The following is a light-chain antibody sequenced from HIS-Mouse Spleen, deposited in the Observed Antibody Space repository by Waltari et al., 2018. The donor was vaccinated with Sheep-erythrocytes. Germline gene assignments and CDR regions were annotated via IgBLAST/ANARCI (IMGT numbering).Light chain of an antibody. J-gene: IGLJ2*01. CDR3: SSYAGSNNLMV. CDR2: EVS. Sequence: QSALTQPPSASGSPGQSVTIPCTGTSSDVGGYNYVSWYQTHPGKAPKLMIYEVSKRPSGVPDRFSGSKSGNTASLTVSGLQAEDEADYYCSSYAGSNNLMVFGGGTKLTVL. CDR1: SSDVGGYNY. V-gene: IGLV2-8*01.